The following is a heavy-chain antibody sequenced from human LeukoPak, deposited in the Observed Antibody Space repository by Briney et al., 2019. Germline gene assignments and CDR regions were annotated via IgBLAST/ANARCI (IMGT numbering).Heavy chain of an antibody. CDR1: GYTLTGNY. V-gene: IGHV1-2*02. D-gene: IGHD6-19*01. CDR3: ARVKYSSGFYYYYYMDV. J-gene: IGHJ6*03. CDR2: IIPNSGGT. Sequence: SLKASCKASGYTLTGNYMHWVRQAPGQGLEGMGWIIPNSGGTNYAQKFQGRVTMTRDTSISTAYMELSRLRSDDTAVYYCARVKYSSGFYYYYYMDVWGKGTTVTVYS.